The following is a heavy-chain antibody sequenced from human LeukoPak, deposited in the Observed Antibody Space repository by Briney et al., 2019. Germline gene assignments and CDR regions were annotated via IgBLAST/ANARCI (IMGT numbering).Heavy chain of an antibody. J-gene: IGHJ5*02. CDR2: IYYTGST. D-gene: IGHD6-13*01. Sequence: PSETLSLTCTVSSGSISSYYWSWIRQPPGKGLEWIGFIYYTGSTNYNPSLKSRVTMSVDTSKNQFSLKLSSVTAADTAVYYCARHRQQLANWFDPWGQGTLVTVSS. V-gene: IGHV4-59*08. CDR3: ARHRQQLANWFDP. CDR1: SGSISSYY.